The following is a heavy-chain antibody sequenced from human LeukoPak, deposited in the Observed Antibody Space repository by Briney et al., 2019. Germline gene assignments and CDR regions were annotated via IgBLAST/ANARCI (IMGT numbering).Heavy chain of an antibody. CDR2: IYYSGST. V-gene: IGHV4-59*02. J-gene: IGHJ4*02. CDR1: GGSVSGYF. D-gene: IGHD1-7*01. CDR3: ARGLELQGYDS. Sequence: SETLSLTCTVSGGSVSGYFWSWIRQPLGKGLDWIGYIYYSGSTNYNPSLKSRVTISVDMSKKQVSLKLSSVTAADTAVYYCARGLELQGYDSWGQGTLVTVSS.